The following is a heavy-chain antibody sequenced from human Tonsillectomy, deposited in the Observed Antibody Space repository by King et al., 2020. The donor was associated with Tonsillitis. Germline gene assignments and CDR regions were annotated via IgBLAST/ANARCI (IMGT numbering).Heavy chain of an antibody. CDR3: SKSGLDGSGTWHYYYGMDV. J-gene: IGHJ6*02. Sequence: QLVQSGGGLVQPGGSLRLSCAASGFTFSSYAMSWVRQAPGKGLEWVSGISGSGGSTYSADSVKGRFTISRDNSKNTLYLQMNSLRAEDTAVYYCSKSGLDGSGTWHYYYGMDVWGQGTTVTVSS. CDR1: GFTFSSYA. D-gene: IGHD3-10*01. CDR2: ISGSGGST. V-gene: IGHV3-23*04.